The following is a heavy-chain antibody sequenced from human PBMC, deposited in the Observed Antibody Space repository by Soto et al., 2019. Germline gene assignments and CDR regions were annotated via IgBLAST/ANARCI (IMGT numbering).Heavy chain of an antibody. CDR3: ARGRRPNSSGDPQNFTRGYFDY. Sequence: GGSLRLSCAASGFTFSSYGMHWVRQAPGKGLEWVAVIWYDGSNKYYADSVKGRFTISRDNSKNTLYLQMNSLRAEDTAVYYCARGRRPNSSGDPQNFTRGYFDYWGQGTLVTVSS. V-gene: IGHV3-33*01. J-gene: IGHJ4*02. D-gene: IGHD6-19*01. CDR1: GFTFSSYG. CDR2: IWYDGSNK.